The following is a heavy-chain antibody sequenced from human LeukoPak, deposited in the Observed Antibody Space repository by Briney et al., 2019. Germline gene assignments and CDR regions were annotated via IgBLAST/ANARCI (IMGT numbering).Heavy chain of an antibody. Sequence: SGPALVKPTHTLTLTCTFSGFSLSSSGMCVSWIRQPPGKALEWLARIDWDDDKHYTTSLKTRLTISKDTSKNQVVLTMTSMDPVDTATYYCARNRGYSGYGMDVWGQGTTVTVSS. D-gene: IGHD5-12*01. CDR3: ARNRGYSGYGMDV. V-gene: IGHV2-70*11. CDR2: IDWDDDK. J-gene: IGHJ6*02. CDR1: GFSLSSSGMC.